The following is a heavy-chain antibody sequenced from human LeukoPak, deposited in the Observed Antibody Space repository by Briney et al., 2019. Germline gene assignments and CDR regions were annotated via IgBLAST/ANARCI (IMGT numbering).Heavy chain of an antibody. CDR2: MNSAGTTI. Sequence: QAGGSLRLSCAASGFTISGFWMHWVRQVPGEGLVWVARMNSAGTTINYADSVKGRFTTSRDNVRNTLHLQMNNLSLEDTAVYFCIREVQVRASAPLGLWGRGTLVTVS. CDR3: IREVQVRASAPLGL. V-gene: IGHV3-74*01. CDR1: GFTISGFW. D-gene: IGHD1-1*01. J-gene: IGHJ4*01.